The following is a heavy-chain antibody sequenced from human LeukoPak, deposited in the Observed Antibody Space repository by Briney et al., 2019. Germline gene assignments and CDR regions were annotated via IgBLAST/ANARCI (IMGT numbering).Heavy chain of an antibody. CDR2: ISGSGGST. CDR3: AKGGGYDKDLYYFDY. CDR1: GFTFSSYG. D-gene: IGHD5-12*01. J-gene: IGHJ4*02. V-gene: IGHV3-23*01. Sequence: GGTLRLSCGASGFTFSSYGMNWVRQAPGKGLEWVSTISGSGGSTYYADSVKGRFTISRDNAKNSLYLQMNSLRAEDTALYYCAKGGGYDKDLYYFDYWGQGTLVTVSS.